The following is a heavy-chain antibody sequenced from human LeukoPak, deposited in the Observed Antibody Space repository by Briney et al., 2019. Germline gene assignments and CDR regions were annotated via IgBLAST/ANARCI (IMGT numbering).Heavy chain of an antibody. CDR3: ARGYCSSTSCRKTQDYYYYYMDV. D-gene: IGHD2-2*01. Sequence: ASVKVSCKASGYTFTSYAMNWVRQAPGQGLEWMGWINTNTGNPTYAQGFTGRFVFSLDTSVSTAYLQISSLKAEDTAVYYCARGYCSSTSCRKTQDYYYYYMDVWGKGTTVTVSS. CDR2: INTNTGNP. V-gene: IGHV7-4-1*02. CDR1: GYTFTSYA. J-gene: IGHJ6*03.